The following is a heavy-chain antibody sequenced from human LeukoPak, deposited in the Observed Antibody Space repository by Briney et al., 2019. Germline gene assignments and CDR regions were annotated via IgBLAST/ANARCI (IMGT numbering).Heavy chain of an antibody. CDR1: GGSFSDYY. CDR3: ARPGFKGYCSDGSCYSRQPNWFDP. V-gene: IGHV4-34*01. D-gene: IGHD2-15*01. Sequence: SETLSLTCAVYGGSFSDYYWSWIRQPPGKGPEYIGEINHSGITNYNPSLMSRVTISVDTSKNQFSLKLSSVTAADTAVYYCARPGFKGYCSDGSCYSRQPNWFDPWGQGTLVTVSS. CDR2: INHSGIT. J-gene: IGHJ5*02.